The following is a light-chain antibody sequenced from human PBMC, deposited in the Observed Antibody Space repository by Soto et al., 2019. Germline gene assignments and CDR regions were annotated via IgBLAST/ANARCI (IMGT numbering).Light chain of an antibody. CDR3: QQYGSSPQT. CDR2: GAS. V-gene: IGKV3-20*01. J-gene: IGKJ1*01. CDR1: QSVSSSY. Sequence: EIVLTQSPGTLSLSPGERATLSCRASQSVSSSYLAWYQQKPGQAPRLLIYGASSRAPGIPDRFSGSGSGTDFPLTISRLEPEDFAVYYCQQYGSSPQTFGQGTKVEIK.